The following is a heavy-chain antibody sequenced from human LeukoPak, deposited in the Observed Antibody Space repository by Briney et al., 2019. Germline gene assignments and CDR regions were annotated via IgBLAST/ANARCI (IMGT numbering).Heavy chain of an antibody. CDR2: IYYSGST. V-gene: IGHV4-39*01. J-gene: IGHJ4*02. CDR3: ARLAGDIQLWYPTYFDY. Sequence: MASETLSLTCTVSGGSISSSSYYSGWIRQPPGKGLEWIGSIYYSGSTYYNPSLKSRVTISVDTSKNQFSLKLSSVTAADTAVYYCARLAGDIQLWYPTYFDYWGQGTLVTVSS. D-gene: IGHD5-18*01. CDR1: GGSISSSSYY.